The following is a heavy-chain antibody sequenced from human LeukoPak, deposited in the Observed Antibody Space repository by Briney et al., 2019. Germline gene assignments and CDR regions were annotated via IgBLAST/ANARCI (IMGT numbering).Heavy chain of an antibody. CDR1: GFTFSSYS. Sequence: GGSLRLSCAASGFTFSSYSMNWVRQAPGKGLEWVSYISSSSSTIYYAGSVKGRFTISRDNAKNSLYLQMNSLRAEDTAVYYCARLLYYYGSGSYYIDYWGQGTLVTVSS. CDR2: ISSSSSTI. J-gene: IGHJ4*02. D-gene: IGHD3-10*01. CDR3: ARLLYYYGSGSYYIDY. V-gene: IGHV3-48*01.